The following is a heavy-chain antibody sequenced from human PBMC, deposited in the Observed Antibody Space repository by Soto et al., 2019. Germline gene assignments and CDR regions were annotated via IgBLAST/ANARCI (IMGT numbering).Heavy chain of an antibody. CDR1: GFTFSPLW. D-gene: IGHD3-10*01. CDR2: INSDGSTI. V-gene: IGHV3-74*01. J-gene: IGHJ3*02. CDR3: ARDRGNPDRFAI. Sequence: GGSLRLSCAASGFTFSPLWMHWFRQAPGKGLVWVSHINSDGSTIVYADSVKGRFTISRDNAKNTLYLQMNSLRVEDTAVYFCARDRGNPDRFAIWGRGTMVTVSS.